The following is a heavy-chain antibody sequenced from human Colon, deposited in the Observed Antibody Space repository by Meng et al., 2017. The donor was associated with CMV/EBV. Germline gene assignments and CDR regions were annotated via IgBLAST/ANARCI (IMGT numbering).Heavy chain of an antibody. V-gene: IGHV3-53*01. Sequence: EVQLVGSGGGLMQPGGSLRLSCAVSTVIVSRNYMSWVRQAPGKGLEWVSGIYRDGSTFYADSVKGRFTISRDNSKNTLNLQMNSLRAEDTAVYYCVRSPGYYDSLGQYDYWGRGTLVTVSS. CDR2: IYRDGST. D-gene: IGHD3-22*01. CDR1: TVIVSRNY. J-gene: IGHJ4*02. CDR3: VRSPGYYDSLGQYDY.